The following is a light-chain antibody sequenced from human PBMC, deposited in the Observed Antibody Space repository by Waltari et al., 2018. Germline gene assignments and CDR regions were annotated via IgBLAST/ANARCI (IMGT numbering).Light chain of an antibody. CDR3: CSFTSSSTWV. CDR1: ATDIGGYNY. J-gene: IGLJ3*02. Sequence: QSVLTQPASVSGSPGQSITISCTGTATDIGGYNYVSWYQQHPGKAPKLVIFDVSSRPSGISYRFSASKFGNTASLTISGLQPDDEADYYCCSFTSSSTWVFGGGTKLTVL. V-gene: IGLV2-14*03. CDR2: DVS.